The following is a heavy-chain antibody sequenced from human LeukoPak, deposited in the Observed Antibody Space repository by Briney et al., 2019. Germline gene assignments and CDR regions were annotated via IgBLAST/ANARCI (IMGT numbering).Heavy chain of an antibody. Sequence: SETLSLTCAVYGGSFSDYYWSWIRQPPGKGLEWIGEINHSGSTNYNPSLKSRVTISVDTSKNQFSLKLSSVTAADTAVYYCATKYYDFWSGYPKHTNWFDPWGQGTLVTVSS. CDR1: GGSFSDYY. D-gene: IGHD3-3*01. V-gene: IGHV4-34*01. CDR3: ATKYYDFWSGYPKHTNWFDP. CDR2: INHSGST. J-gene: IGHJ5*02.